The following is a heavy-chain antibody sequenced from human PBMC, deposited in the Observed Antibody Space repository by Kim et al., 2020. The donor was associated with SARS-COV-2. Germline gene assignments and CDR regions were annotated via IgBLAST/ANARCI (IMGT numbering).Heavy chain of an antibody. V-gene: IGHV4-39*01. J-gene: IGHJ3*02. Sequence: NPSRKSRVTISVDTSKNQFSLKLSSVTAADTAVYYCARQSTSCCYDAFDIWGQGTMVTVSS. D-gene: IGHD2-2*01. CDR3: ARQSTSCCYDAFDI.